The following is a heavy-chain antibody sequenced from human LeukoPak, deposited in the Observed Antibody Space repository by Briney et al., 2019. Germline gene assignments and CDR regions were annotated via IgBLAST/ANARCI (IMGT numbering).Heavy chain of an antibody. Sequence: SXXLSLTCSVSGYSISSGYYWGWIRPPPGKGLEWMGIIYQSGKTYCNPSLESRVTISVDTSKNQFSLKLSSVTAADTAVYYCARGSRRFTLGGWGQGTLVTVSS. J-gene: IGHJ4*02. D-gene: IGHD3-16*01. V-gene: IGHV4-38-2*02. CDR1: GYSISSGYY. CDR2: IYQSGKT. CDR3: ARGSRRFTLGG.